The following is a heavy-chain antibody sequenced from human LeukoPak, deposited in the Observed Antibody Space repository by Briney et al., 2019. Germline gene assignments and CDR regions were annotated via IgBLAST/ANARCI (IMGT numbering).Heavy chain of an antibody. CDR3: AGRGYSYGYDY. J-gene: IGHJ4*02. CDR2: IYYSGST. CDR1: GSSISSYY. V-gene: IGHV4-59*01. D-gene: IGHD5-18*01. Sequence: PSETLSLTCTVSGSSISSYYWSWIRQPPGKGLEWIGYIYYSGSTNYNPSLKSRVTISVDTSKNQFSLKLSSVTAADTAVYYCAGRGYSYGYDYWGQGTLVIVSS.